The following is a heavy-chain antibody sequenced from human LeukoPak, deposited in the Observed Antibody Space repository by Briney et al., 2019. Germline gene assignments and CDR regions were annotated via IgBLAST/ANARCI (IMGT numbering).Heavy chain of an antibody. D-gene: IGHD1-1*01. J-gene: IGHJ4*02. V-gene: IGHV3-48*03. CDR1: GFTFSSYE. CDR2: ISSSGTTI. Sequence: GGSLRLSCAASGFTFSSYEMNWVRQAPGKGLEWVSYISSSGTTIYHADSVKGRFTISRDNAKNSLYLQMNSLRVEDAGLYYCAGGPTTGNLDYWGQGSLVTVSS. CDR3: AGGPTTGNLDY.